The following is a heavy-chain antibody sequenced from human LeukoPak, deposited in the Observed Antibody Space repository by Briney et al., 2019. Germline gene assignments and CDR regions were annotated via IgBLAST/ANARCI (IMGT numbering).Heavy chain of an antibody. J-gene: IGHJ3*02. Sequence: PSETLSLTCTVSGGSISSYYWSWIRQPPGKGLEWIGYIYYSGSTNYNPSLKSRVTISVDTSKNQFSLKLSSVTAADTAVYYCARSGELPSDAFDIWGQGTMVTVSS. CDR1: GGSISSYY. CDR2: IYYSGST. V-gene: IGHV4-59*12. D-gene: IGHD1-26*01. CDR3: ARSGELPSDAFDI.